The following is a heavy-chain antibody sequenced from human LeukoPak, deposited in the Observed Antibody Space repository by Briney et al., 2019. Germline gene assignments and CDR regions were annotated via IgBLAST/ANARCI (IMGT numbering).Heavy chain of an antibody. CDR2: ISESGGTT. V-gene: IGHV3-23*01. CDR3: ARQWLING. J-gene: IGHJ4*02. D-gene: IGHD6-19*01. Sequence: GGSLRLSCAASGFTFSSYAMNWVRQAPGKGLEWVSSISESGGTTDYADSVKGRFTITRDNSKNTLYLQMNSLRAEDTAVYYCARQWLINGWGQGILVTVSS. CDR1: GFTFSSYA.